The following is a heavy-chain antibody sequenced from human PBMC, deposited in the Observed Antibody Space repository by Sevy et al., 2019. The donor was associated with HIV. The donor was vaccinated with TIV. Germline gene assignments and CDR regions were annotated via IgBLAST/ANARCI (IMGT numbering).Heavy chain of an antibody. CDR2: IYYSGTT. CDR3: ARPQGTGIPFYYGLDV. V-gene: IGHV4-39*02. D-gene: IGHD1-1*01. CDR1: GGSIDGSNYF. J-gene: IGHJ6*02. Sequence: SETLSLTCTVSGGSIDGSNYFWVWSRQSPGRGLEWIPRIYYSGTTYYNPSLKSRLGISVDTSMYNFSLRLSSVTAADTAVYFCARPQGTGIPFYYGLDVWGQGTTVTVSS.